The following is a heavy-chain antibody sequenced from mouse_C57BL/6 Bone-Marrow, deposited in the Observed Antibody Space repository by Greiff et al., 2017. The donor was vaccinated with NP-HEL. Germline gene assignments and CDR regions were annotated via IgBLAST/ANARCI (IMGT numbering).Heavy chain of an antibody. J-gene: IGHJ2*01. D-gene: IGHD2-12*01. CDR1: GYSITSGYY. CDR2: ISYDGSN. V-gene: IGHV3-6*01. Sequence: ESGPGLVKPSQSLSLTCSVTGYSITSGYYWYWIRPFLGNKLEWMGYISYDGSNNYNPSLKNRIFITRDTSKNQFFLKLNSVTPEDTATYYYASDSYCPYYFDYWGRGTTLTVSA. CDR3: ASDSYCPYYFDY.